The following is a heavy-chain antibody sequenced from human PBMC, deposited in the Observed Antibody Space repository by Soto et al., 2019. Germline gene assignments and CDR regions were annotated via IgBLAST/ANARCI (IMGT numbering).Heavy chain of an antibody. CDR1: RFTFSNYW. V-gene: IGHV3-7*01. CDR2: IKQDGSER. J-gene: IGHJ4*02. CDR3: ARDDLDY. Sequence: EVQLVESGGGLVQPGGSLRLSCAASRFTFSNYWMSWVRQAPGKGLEWVANIKQDGSERYYVDSVRGRFTISRDNAKNSLLLQMTSLRAEDTAVYYCARDDLDYWGQGILVTVSS.